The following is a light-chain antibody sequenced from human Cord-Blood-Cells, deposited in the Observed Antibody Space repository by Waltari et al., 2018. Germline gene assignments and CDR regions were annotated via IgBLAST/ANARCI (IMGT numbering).Light chain of an antibody. CDR3: SSYTSSSTWV. CDR2: DVS. V-gene: IGLV2-14*01. J-gene: IGLJ3*02. CDR1: SSDVGGYNY. Sequence: QSALTQPASVSGSPGQSITISCTRTSSDVGGYNYVPWYQQHPGKAPKLMIYDVSKRPSGVSNRFSGSKSGNTASLTISGLQAEDEADYYCSSYTSSSTWVFGGGTKLTVL.